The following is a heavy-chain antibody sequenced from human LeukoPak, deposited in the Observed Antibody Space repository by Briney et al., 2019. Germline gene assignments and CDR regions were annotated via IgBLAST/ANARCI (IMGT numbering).Heavy chain of an antibody. J-gene: IGHJ4*02. D-gene: IGHD3-3*01. CDR3: ASSGYDWQWINFDY. V-gene: IGHV1-18*01. CDR2: ISTYNGNT. CDR1: VYTFNSYD. Sequence: GASVNVSCKASVYTFNSYDISWVRQSPGQGLECMAWISTYNGNTNYAQKLQGRVTVNRDTSTSTVYMELSSLRSEDTAVYYCASSGYDWQWINFDYWGQGTLVTVSS.